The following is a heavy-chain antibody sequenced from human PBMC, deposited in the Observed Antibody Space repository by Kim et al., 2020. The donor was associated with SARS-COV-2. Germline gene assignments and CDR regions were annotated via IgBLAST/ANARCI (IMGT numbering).Heavy chain of an antibody. D-gene: IGHD2-15*01. J-gene: IGHJ2*01. CDR2: IDSDGSIT. Sequence: GGSLRLSCAASGFAFSPYWMPWVRQGPGKGLMWVSQIDSDGSITTNADAALGRFTFSRENDKNTINLQMSSLSVEDTAMYYCIRDNIQSGDLRG. CDR3: IRDNIQSGDL. CDR1: GFAFSPYW. V-gene: IGHV3-74*03.